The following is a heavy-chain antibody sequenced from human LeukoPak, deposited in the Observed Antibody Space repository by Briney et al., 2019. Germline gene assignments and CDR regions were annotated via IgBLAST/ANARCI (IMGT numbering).Heavy chain of an antibody. D-gene: IGHD3-9*01. CDR2: MNPNSGNT. J-gene: IGHJ5*02. V-gene: IGHV1-8*03. CDR3: ARDASSVHFDWLLSRLHWFDP. CDR1: GYTFTNVD. Sequence: ASVKVSCRASGYTFTNVDINWVRQASGQGLEWMGWMNPNSGNTGYAQNFQGRVTLTRDTSISTAYMELSSLRPEDTAVYYCARDASSVHFDWLLSRLHWFDPWGPGTLVTVSS.